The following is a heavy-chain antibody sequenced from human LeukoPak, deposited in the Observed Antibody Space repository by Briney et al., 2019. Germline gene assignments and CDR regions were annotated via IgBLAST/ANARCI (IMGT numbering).Heavy chain of an antibody. J-gene: IGHJ4*02. Sequence: ASVKVSCKASGYTFTSYGISWVRQAPGQGLEWMGWISAYNGNTNYAQKLQGRVTMTTDTSTSTAYMELRSLRSDDTAVYYCARDPPLSQWELPYYFDYWGQGTLVTVSS. CDR3: ARDPPLSQWELPYYFDY. V-gene: IGHV1-18*01. CDR1: GYTFTSYG. CDR2: ISAYNGNT. D-gene: IGHD1-26*01.